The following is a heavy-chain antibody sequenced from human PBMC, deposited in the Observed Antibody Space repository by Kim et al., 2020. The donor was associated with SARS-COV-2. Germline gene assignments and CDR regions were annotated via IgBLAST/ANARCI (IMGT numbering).Heavy chain of an antibody. CDR3: AKMEWELQDEYYYGMDV. Sequence: GGSLRLSCAASGFTFSSYAMSWVRQAPGKGLEWVSAISGSGGSTYYADSVKGRFTISRDNSKNTLYLQMNSLRAEDTAVYYCAKMEWELQDEYYYGMDVWGQGATLTVSS. V-gene: IGHV3-23*01. CDR1: GFTFSSYA. D-gene: IGHD1-26*01. CDR2: ISGSGGST. J-gene: IGHJ6*02.